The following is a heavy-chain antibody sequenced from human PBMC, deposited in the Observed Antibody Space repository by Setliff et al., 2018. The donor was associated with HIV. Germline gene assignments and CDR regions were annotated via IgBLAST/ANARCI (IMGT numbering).Heavy chain of an antibody. CDR1: GYTFTSYG. CDR2: ISAYNGNT. J-gene: IGHJ6*03. D-gene: IGHD1-7*01. V-gene: IGHV1-18*01. Sequence: ASVKVSCKASGYTFTSYGISWVRQAPGQGLEWMGWISAYNGNTNYAQKLQGRVTMTTDTSTSTAYMELRSLRSDDTAVYYCATGTNWNYVYYYYMDVWGKGTTVTVSS. CDR3: ATGTNWNYVYYYYMDV.